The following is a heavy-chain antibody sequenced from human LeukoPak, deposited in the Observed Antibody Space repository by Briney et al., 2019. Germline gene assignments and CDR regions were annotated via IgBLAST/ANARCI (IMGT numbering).Heavy chain of an antibody. Sequence: PETLSLTCAVSGESFSAYSWNWIRQSPGKGLEWIGEINHSGSTNYNPSFKSRVTISVDTSKNQTSKRQFSLKLISVTAADTAVYYCTRERSTPGINWFDPWGQGALVTVSS. CDR1: GESFSAYS. D-gene: IGHD2-2*01. CDR2: INHSGST. J-gene: IGHJ5*02. V-gene: IGHV4-34*01. CDR3: TRERSTPGINWFDP.